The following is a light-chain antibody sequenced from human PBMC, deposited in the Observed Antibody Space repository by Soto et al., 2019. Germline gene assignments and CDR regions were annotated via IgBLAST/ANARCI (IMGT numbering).Light chain of an antibody. J-gene: IGLJ3*02. CDR3: CTYAGSRHWL. Sequence: QSALTQPASVSGSPGQSITISCTGARSDVGYYNFVSWYQQHPGKAPKLMIYEVNQRPSGVSNRFSGSKSDNTASLTISGLQAEDEADYYCCTYAGSRHWLFGGGTQLTVL. CDR2: EVN. CDR1: RSDVGYYNF. V-gene: IGLV2-23*02.